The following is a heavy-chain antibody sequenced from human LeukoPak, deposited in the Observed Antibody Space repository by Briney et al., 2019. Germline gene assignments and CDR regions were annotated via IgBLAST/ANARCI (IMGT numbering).Heavy chain of an antibody. J-gene: IGHJ4*02. CDR2: IKQDGSEK. CDR1: KFTFSSYW. V-gene: IGHV3-7*01. D-gene: IGHD3-10*01. Sequence: GGSLRLSCAASKFTFSSYWMTWVRRVPGKGLEWVANIKQDGSEKNYVDSVKGRFTISRDNAKNSLYLQMNSLRSEDTAVYYCARSSNGAFDYWGQGTLVTVAS. CDR3: ARSSNGAFDY.